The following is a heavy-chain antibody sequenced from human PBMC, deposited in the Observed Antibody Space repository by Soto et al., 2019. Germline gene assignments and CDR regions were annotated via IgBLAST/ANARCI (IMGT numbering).Heavy chain of an antibody. CDR1: GGSISRYY. V-gene: IGHV4-59*01. CDR2: IYYSGST. Sequence: SETLSLTCTVSGGSISRYYWSWVRQPPGKGLEWIGYIYYSGSTNYNPSHKSRVTISVDTSKNQFSLNLSSVTAADTAVYYCATFRDYFDPWGQGTLVTVSS. CDR3: ATFRDYFDP. J-gene: IGHJ5*02. D-gene: IGHD4-17*01.